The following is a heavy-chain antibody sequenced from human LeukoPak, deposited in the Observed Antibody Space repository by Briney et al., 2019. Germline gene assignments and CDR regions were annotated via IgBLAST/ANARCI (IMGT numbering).Heavy chain of an antibody. V-gene: IGHV4-59*01. CDR3: TVTTLSYYYYYMDV. CDR1: GGSISSYY. D-gene: IGHD4-17*01. CDR2: IYYSGST. Sequence: SETLSLTCTVSGGSISSYYRSWIRQPPGKGLEWIGYIYYSGSTNYNPSLKSRVTISVDTSKNQFSLKLSSVTAADTAVYYCTVTTLSYYYYYMDVWGKGTTVTVSS. J-gene: IGHJ6*03.